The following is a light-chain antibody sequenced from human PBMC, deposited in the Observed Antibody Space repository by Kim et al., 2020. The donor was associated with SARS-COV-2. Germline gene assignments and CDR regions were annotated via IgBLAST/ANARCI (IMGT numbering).Light chain of an antibody. Sequence: EIVMTQSPATLSVSPEERATLSCRASQSVSSNLAWYQQKPGQASRLLIYGASTRATAIPGRFSGSGSGTEFTLTISSLQSEDFSVYYCQQYSHWPLTFGGGIKVDI. V-gene: IGKV3-15*01. J-gene: IGKJ4*01. CDR3: QQYSHWPLT. CDR1: QSVSSN. CDR2: GAS.